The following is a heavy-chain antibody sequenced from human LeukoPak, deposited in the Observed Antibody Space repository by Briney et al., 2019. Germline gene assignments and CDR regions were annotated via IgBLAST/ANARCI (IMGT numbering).Heavy chain of an antibody. CDR2: INAGSGDT. Sequence: ASVKVSCKASGYTFTTYPIHWVRQAPGQRLEWMGWINAGSGDTKYSQNFQDRVTFNMDTSASTAYMELSSLTSEDTAVYYCARKIQGEQPPFDYWGQGALVTVSS. CDR1: GYTFTTYP. V-gene: IGHV1-3*01. CDR3: ARKIQGEQPPFDY. J-gene: IGHJ4*02. D-gene: IGHD3-16*01.